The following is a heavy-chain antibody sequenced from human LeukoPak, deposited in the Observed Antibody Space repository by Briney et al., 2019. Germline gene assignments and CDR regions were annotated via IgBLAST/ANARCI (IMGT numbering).Heavy chain of an antibody. CDR3: ARDSGRGWYEFR. D-gene: IGHD6-19*01. CDR1: GYTFTSYA. J-gene: IGHJ4*02. Sequence: ASVKVSCKASGYTFTSYAMNWVRQAPGQGLEWMGWINTRSGDTEYSYEFQGRVTITRDIAESTASMELRSLRSDDMGVYYCARDSGRGWYEFRWGQGTLVTVSS. V-gene: IGHV1-3*03. CDR2: INTRSGDT.